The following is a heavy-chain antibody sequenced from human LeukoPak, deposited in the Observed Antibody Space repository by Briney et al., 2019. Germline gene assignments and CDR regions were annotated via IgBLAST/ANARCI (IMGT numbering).Heavy chain of an antibody. D-gene: IGHD3-22*01. V-gene: IGHV1-69*13. CDR1: GYTLTELS. J-gene: IGHJ5*02. Sequence: SVKVSCTVSGYTLTELSMHWVRQAPGQGLEWMGGIIPIFGTANYAQKFQGRVTITADESTSTAYMELSSLRSEDTAVYYCARTYYYDSSGYFGPWGQGTLVTVSS. CDR3: ARTYYYDSSGYFGP. CDR2: IIPIFGTA.